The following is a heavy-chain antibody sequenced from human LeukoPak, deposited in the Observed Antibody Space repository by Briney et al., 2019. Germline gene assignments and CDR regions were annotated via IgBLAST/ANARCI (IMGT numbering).Heavy chain of an antibody. V-gene: IGHV3-23*01. CDR1: GFTFNMYA. CDR3: AKDLKLGPTTTYYFYGMDV. CDR2: LSGNGGTS. D-gene: IGHD1-26*01. Sequence: PGGSLRLSCTASGFTFNMYAMNWVRQAPGKGLEWVSGLSGNGGTSYYGDSVKGRFTISRDNSKNTLYLQMNSLRAEDTAVYYCAKDLKLGPTTTYYFYGMDVWGPGTTVTVSS. J-gene: IGHJ6*02.